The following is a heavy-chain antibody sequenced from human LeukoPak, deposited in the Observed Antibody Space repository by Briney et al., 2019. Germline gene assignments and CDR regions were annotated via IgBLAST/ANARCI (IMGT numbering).Heavy chain of an antibody. Sequence: ASVKVSCKASGYTFTSYDINWVRQATGQGLEWMGWMNPNSGNTGYAQKFQGRVTMTRNTSISTAYMELSSLRSEDTAVYYCARVVKLWLREDYWGQGTLVTVSS. V-gene: IGHV1-8*01. J-gene: IGHJ4*02. D-gene: IGHD5-18*01. CDR2: MNPNSGNT. CDR1: GYTFTSYD. CDR3: ARVVKLWLREDY.